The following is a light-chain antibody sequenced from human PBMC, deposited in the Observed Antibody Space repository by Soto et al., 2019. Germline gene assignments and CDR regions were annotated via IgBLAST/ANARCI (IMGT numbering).Light chain of an antibody. V-gene: IGLV2-23*01. Sequence: QSALTQPASVSGSPGQSITISCTGTSNLVSWYQQHPGIAPKLMVYEGYKRPSGVSNRFSGSKSGNTASLTISGLQADDEAHYYCCSYTSGLVFGGGTQLTVL. CDR2: EGY. CDR3: CSYTSGLV. CDR1: SNL. J-gene: IGLJ2*01.